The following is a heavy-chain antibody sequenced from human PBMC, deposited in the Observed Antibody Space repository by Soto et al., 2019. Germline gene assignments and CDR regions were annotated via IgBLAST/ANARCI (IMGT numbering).Heavy chain of an antibody. D-gene: IGHD2-2*01. Sequence: EVQLVESGGGLVQPGGSLRLSCAASGFTVSSNYMSWVRQAPGKGLEWVSVIYSGGSTYYADSVKGRFTISRDNSKNPLYLKRNGRRAEDRVVYYCARDRLGTSCYWGQGTLVTVSS. CDR2: IYSGGST. V-gene: IGHV3-66*01. CDR1: GFTVSSNY. CDR3: ARDRLGTSCY. J-gene: IGHJ4*02.